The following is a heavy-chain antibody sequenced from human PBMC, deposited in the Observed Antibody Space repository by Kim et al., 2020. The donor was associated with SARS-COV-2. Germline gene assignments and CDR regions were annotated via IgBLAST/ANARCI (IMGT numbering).Heavy chain of an antibody. D-gene: IGHD3-10*01. CDR2: ISAYNGNT. Sequence: ASVKVSCKASGYTFTSYGISWVRQAPGQGLEWMGWISAYNGNTNYAQKLQGRVTMTTDTSTSTAYMELRSLRSDDTAVYYCARALSWRFGASSNVWHWFDPWGQGTLVTVSS. V-gene: IGHV1-18*01. CDR3: ARALSWRFGASSNVWHWFDP. J-gene: IGHJ5*02. CDR1: GYTFTSYG.